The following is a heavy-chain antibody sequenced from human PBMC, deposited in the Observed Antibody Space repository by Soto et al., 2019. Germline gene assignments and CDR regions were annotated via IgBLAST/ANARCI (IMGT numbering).Heavy chain of an antibody. D-gene: IGHD3-9*01. CDR3: ASTLTYYDILTGYYGHDAFDI. J-gene: IGHJ3*02. Sequence: ASVKVSCKASGYTFTSYGISWVRQAPGQGLEWMGWISAYNGNTNYAQKLQGRVTMTTDTSTSTAYMELSSLRSEDTAVYYCASTLTYYDILTGYYGHDAFDIWGQGTMVTVS. V-gene: IGHV1-18*01. CDR2: ISAYNGNT. CDR1: GYTFTSYG.